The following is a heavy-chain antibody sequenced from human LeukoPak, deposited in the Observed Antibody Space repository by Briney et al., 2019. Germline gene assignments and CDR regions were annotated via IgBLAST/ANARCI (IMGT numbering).Heavy chain of an antibody. CDR3: ARDSHLNMIVAENGAAAGNHFDY. Sequence: GGSLRLSCAASGFTFSRYSMNWVRQAPGKGLEWVSSISSSSSYIYYAESVKGRFTISRDNAKNSLYLQMNRLRAEDTAVYYCARDSHLNMIVAENGAAAGNHFDYWGQGTLVTVSS. D-gene: IGHD6-13*01. CDR1: GFTFSRYS. CDR2: ISSSSSYI. V-gene: IGHV3-21*01. J-gene: IGHJ4*02.